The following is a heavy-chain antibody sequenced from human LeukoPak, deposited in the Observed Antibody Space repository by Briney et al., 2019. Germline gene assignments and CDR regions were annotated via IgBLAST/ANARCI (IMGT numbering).Heavy chain of an antibody. Sequence: GGSLRLSCAASGFTFSSYSMNWVRQAPGKGLEWVSSISSSSRYIYYADSVKGRFTISRDNAKNSLYLQINSLRAEDTAVYYCARDPGYCSSPTCYMDWYFDLWGRGTLVTVSS. CDR2: ISSSSRYI. CDR3: ARDPGYCSSPTCYMDWYFDL. D-gene: IGHD2-2*02. V-gene: IGHV3-21*01. J-gene: IGHJ2*01. CDR1: GFTFSSYS.